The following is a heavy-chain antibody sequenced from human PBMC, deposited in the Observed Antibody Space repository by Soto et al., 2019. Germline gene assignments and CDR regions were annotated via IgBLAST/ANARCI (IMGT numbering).Heavy chain of an antibody. D-gene: IGHD3-16*02. V-gene: IGHV1-69*13. Sequence: SVKVSCKASGGTFXSYAISWVRQAPGQGLEWMGGIIPIFGTANYAQKFQGRVTITADESTSTAYMELSSLRSDDTAVYYCASYRRWNDAFDIWGQGTMVTVSS. CDR3: ASYRRWNDAFDI. CDR1: GGTFXSYA. CDR2: IIPIFGTA. J-gene: IGHJ3*02.